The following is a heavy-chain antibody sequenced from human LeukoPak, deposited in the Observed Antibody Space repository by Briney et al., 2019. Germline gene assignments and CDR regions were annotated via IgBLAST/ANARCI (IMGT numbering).Heavy chain of an antibody. CDR1: GGSISSGGYY. CDR2: IYYSGST. V-gene: IGHV4-31*03. CDR3: ARVDHYYYGMDV. J-gene: IGHJ6*02. Sequence: SETLSLTCTVSGGSISSGGYYWSWIRQRPGKGLEWIGYIYYSGSTYYNPSLKSRVTISVDTSKNQFSLKLSSVTAADTAVYYCARVDHYYYGMDVWVQGTTVTVSS.